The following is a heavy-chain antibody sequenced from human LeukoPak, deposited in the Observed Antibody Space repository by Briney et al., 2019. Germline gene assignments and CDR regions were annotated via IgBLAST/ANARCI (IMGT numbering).Heavy chain of an antibody. Sequence: GGSLRLSCAASGFTVSSHSMSWVRQAPGKGLEWVSVIYSAGFTYYADSVMGRFAISRDNSKNTLYLQMNSLRAEDTALYHCARADSNGWANYWGQGTLVTVSS. CDR2: IYSAGFT. J-gene: IGHJ4*02. D-gene: IGHD6-19*01. CDR1: GFTVSSHS. V-gene: IGHV3-53*01. CDR3: ARADSNGWANY.